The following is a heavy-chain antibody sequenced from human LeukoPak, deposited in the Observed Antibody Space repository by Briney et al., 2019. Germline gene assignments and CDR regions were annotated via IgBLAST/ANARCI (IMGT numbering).Heavy chain of an antibody. Sequence: SETLSLTCAVYGGSFSGYYWSWIRQPPGKGLEWIGEINHGGSTNYNPSLKSRVTISVDTSKNQFSLKLSSVTAADTAVYYCARVGMTTLYWLDPWGQGTLVTVSS. CDR2: INHGGST. V-gene: IGHV4-34*01. J-gene: IGHJ5*02. CDR1: GGSFSGYY. CDR3: ARVGMTTLYWLDP. D-gene: IGHD4-11*01.